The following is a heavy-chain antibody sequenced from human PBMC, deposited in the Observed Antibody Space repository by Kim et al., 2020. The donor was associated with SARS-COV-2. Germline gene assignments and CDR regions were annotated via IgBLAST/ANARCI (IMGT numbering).Heavy chain of an antibody. CDR1: GFTFSSYS. CDR3: AREDYAGTFDI. V-gene: IGHV3-21*01. CDR2: ISTSSNYI. J-gene: IGHJ3*02. Sequence: GGSLRLSCAASGFTFSSYSMNWVRQAPGKGLEWVSSISTSSNYIYYADSVKGRFTISRDNAKNSLYLQMNSLRAEDTAVYYCAREDYAGTFDIWGQGTMVTVSS. D-gene: IGHD4-17*01.